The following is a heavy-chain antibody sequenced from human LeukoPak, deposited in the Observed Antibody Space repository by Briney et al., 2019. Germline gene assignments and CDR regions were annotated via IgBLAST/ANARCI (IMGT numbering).Heavy chain of an antibody. CDR1: GFTFSSYA. Sequence: GRSLRLSCAASGFTFSSYAMNWVRQAPGKGLEWVSAISGRGGSTYYADSVKGRFTISRANSKNTLYLQMNSLRAEDTAVYYCAKDAAAAGYFDYWGQGTLVTVSS. CDR3: AKDAAAAGYFDY. V-gene: IGHV3-23*01. CDR2: ISGRGGST. J-gene: IGHJ4*02. D-gene: IGHD6-13*01.